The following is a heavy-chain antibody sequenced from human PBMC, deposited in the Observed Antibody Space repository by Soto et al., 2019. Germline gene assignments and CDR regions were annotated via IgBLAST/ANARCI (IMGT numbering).Heavy chain of an antibody. CDR1: GFTFSSYA. CDR2: ISGSGGST. J-gene: IGHJ4*02. D-gene: IGHD5-18*01. Sequence: GGSLRLSCAASGFTFSSYAMSWVRQAPGKGLEWVSAISGSGGSTYYADSVKGRFTISRDNSKNTLYLQMNSLRAEDTAVYYCAKADTAMVGGGEYDYWGQGTLVTVSS. CDR3: AKADTAMVGGGEYDY. V-gene: IGHV3-23*01.